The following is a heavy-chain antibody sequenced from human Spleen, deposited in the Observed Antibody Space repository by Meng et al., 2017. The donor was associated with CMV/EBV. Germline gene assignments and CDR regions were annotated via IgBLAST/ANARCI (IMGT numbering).Heavy chain of an antibody. CDR3: ARYDFWSGFDY. CDR2: IYSGGST. D-gene: IGHD3-3*01. CDR1: GFTVSGNY. J-gene: IGHJ4*02. V-gene: IGHV3-53*01. Sequence: GESLKISCAASGFTVSGNYMSWVRQAPGKGLEWVSVIYSGGSTYYADSVKGRFTISRDNSKNTLYLQMNSLRAEDTAVYYCARYDFWSGFDYWGQGTLVTVSS.